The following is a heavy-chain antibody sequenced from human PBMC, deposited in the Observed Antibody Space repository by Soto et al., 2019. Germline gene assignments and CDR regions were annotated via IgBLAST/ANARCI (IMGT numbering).Heavy chain of an antibody. D-gene: IGHD1-26*01. CDR2: IRSKAYGGTP. V-gene: IGHV3-49*03. CDR1: GFTFGDYA. Sequence: PGGSLRLSCIASGFTFGDYAMRWFRQAPGKGLEWVSFIRSKAYGGTPEYAASVKGRFTISRDDSKNIAYLQMNSLKTEDTAVYYCTREGKIRWERYYFDYWGQGTLVTVSS. J-gene: IGHJ4*02. CDR3: TREGKIRWERYYFDY.